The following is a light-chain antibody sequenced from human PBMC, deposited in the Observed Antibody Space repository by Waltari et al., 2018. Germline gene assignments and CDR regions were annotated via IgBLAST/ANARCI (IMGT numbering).Light chain of an antibody. J-gene: IGLJ2*01. CDR1: SSDVGGYNY. CDR3: CSYAGSVV. Sequence: QSALTQPRSVSGSPGPSVTISCTGTSSDVGGYNYVSWYQQHPGKAPNLMISDVSKRPSGVPDRFSGSKSGNTASLTISGLQAEDEADYYCCSYAGSVVFGGGTKLTVL. CDR2: DVS. V-gene: IGLV2-11*01.